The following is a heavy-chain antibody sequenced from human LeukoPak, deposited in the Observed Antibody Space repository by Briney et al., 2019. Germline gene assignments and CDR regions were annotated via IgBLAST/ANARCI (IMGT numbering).Heavy chain of an antibody. V-gene: IGHV4-59*01. J-gene: IGHJ4*02. CDR1: GGSISSYY. Sequence: SETLSLTCTVSGGSISSYYWSWIRQPPGKGLEWIGYIYYSGSTNYNPSLKSRVTISVDTSKNQFSLKLSSVTAADTAVYYCAGGGLTDYYFDYWGQGTLVTVSS. CDR3: AGGGLTDYYFDY. CDR2: IYYSGST. D-gene: IGHD2-15*01.